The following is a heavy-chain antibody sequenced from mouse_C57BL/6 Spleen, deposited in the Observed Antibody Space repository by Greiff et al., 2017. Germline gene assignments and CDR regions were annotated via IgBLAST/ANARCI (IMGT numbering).Heavy chain of an antibody. CDR1: GFNIKDDY. V-gene: IGHV14-4*01. CDR3: TNGKFAY. J-gene: IGHJ3*01. CDR2: IYPENGDT. Sequence: VQLQQSGAELVRPGASVKLSCTASGFNIKDDYMHWVKQRPEQGLEWIGWIYPENGDTEYASKFQGKATITADTSSNTAYLQLSSLTSEDTAVYYCTNGKFAYWGQGTLVTVSA.